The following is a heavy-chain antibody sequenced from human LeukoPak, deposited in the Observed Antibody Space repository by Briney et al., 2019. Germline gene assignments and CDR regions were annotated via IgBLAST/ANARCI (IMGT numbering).Heavy chain of an antibody. CDR3: ARTCSGSSCYVIY. Sequence: GASVTVSFKASGYTFSNYGITWVRQAPGQGLEGMGWISGYNGNTNYSQKFQGRVTMTTETSTSTAYMELRSLRSDDTAVYYCARTCSGSSCYVIYWGQGTLLTVSS. CDR1: GYTFSNYG. J-gene: IGHJ4*02. CDR2: ISGYNGNT. D-gene: IGHD2-2*01. V-gene: IGHV1-18*01.